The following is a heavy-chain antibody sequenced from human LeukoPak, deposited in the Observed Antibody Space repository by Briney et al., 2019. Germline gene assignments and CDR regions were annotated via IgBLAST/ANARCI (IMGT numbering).Heavy chain of an antibody. D-gene: IGHD6-19*01. Sequence: GGSLRLSCAASGFSFTKAWMSWVRQAPGKGLEWVGRIKAILDGGATDYAAPVRGRFTISRDDSRNTLYLQMDSLESEDAAVYYCTTDCGGASCSGWYYFDYWGQGALVTVSS. CDR1: GFSFTKAW. J-gene: IGHJ4*02. V-gene: IGHV3-15*01. CDR2: IKAILDGGAT. CDR3: TTDCGGASCSGWYYFDY.